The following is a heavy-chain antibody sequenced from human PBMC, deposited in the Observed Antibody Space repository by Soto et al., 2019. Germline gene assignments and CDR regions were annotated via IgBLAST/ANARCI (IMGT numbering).Heavy chain of an antibody. CDR2: INYSGNT. CDR3: ARDYSSSWYGSFDP. D-gene: IGHD6-13*01. V-gene: IGHV4-59*01. CDR1: GGSISSYQ. J-gene: IGHJ5*02. Sequence: SETLSLTCTVSGGSISSYQWSWIRQPPGKGLEWIGYINYSGNTNYNPSLKSRVTIAVDTPKNQFSLKLSSVTAADTAVYYCARDYSSSWYGSFDPWGQGTLVTAPQ.